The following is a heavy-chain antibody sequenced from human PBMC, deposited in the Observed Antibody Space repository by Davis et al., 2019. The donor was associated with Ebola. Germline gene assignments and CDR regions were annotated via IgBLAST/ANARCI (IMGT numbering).Heavy chain of an antibody. J-gene: IGHJ6*02. CDR2: IWYDGSNK. V-gene: IGHV3-33*08. CDR1: GFTFSSYG. Sequence: GESLKISCAASGFTFSSYGMHWVRQASGKGLEWVAVIWYDGSNKYYADSVKGRFTISRDNSKNTPYLQMNSLRAEDTDVYYCARWARSRDGYSLYYYYGMDVWGQGTTVTVSS. D-gene: IGHD5-24*01. CDR3: ARWARSRDGYSLYYYYGMDV.